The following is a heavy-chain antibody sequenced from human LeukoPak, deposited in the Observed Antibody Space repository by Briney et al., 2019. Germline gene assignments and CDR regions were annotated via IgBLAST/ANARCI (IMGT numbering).Heavy chain of an antibody. J-gene: IGHJ4*02. Sequence: GGSLRLSCAASGFTFSSYAMHWVRQAPGKGLEWVSVIYSGGSTYYADSVKGRFTISRDNSKNTLYLQMNSLRAEDTAVYYCASGLPLDYWGQGTLVTVSS. V-gene: IGHV3-53*01. CDR1: GFTFSSYA. D-gene: IGHD3-16*01. CDR3: ASGLPLDY. CDR2: IYSGGST.